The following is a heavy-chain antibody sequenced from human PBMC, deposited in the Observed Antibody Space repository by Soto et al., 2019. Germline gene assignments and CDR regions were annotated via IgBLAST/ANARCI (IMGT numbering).Heavy chain of an antibody. V-gene: IGHV4-39*01. D-gene: IGHD2-2*01. J-gene: IGHJ3*02. CDR1: GGSISSSSYY. CDR3: ARYVPTKDAFDI. CDR2: IYYSGST. Sequence: SETLSLTSTVSGGSISSSSYYWAWIRKPPGKGLEWIGSIYYSGSTYYNPSLKSRVTISVDTSKNQFSLKLSSVTAADTAVYYCARYVPTKDAFDIWGQGTMVTVSS.